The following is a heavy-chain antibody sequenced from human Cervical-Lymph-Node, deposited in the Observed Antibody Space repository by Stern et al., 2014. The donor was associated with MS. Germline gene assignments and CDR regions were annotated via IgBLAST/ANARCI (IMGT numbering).Heavy chain of an antibody. J-gene: IGHJ6*02. CDR2: INPSGGST. V-gene: IGHV1-46*01. CDR3: ARDRLRITIFGVVAGHYYGMDV. D-gene: IGHD3-3*01. Sequence: VQLEESGAEVKKPGASVKVSCKASGYTFTSYYMHWVRQAPGQGLEWMGIINPSGGSTSYAQKFQGRVTMTRDTSTSTVYMELSSLRSEDTAVYYCARDRLRITIFGVVAGHYYGMDVWGQGTTVTVSS. CDR1: GYTFTSYY.